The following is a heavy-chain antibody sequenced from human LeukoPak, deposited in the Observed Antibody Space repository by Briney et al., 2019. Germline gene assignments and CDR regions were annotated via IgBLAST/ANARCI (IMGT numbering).Heavy chain of an antibody. J-gene: IGHJ4*02. Sequence: PGGSLRLSCAASGLTFSSYSMNWVRQAPGKGLEWVSAISGSGGSTYYADSVKGRFTISRDNSKNTLYLQMNSLRAEDTAVYYCAKAGAVVVVAAKYFDYWGQGTLVTVSS. D-gene: IGHD2-15*01. V-gene: IGHV3-23*01. CDR3: AKAGAVVVVAAKYFDY. CDR1: GLTFSSYS. CDR2: ISGSGGST.